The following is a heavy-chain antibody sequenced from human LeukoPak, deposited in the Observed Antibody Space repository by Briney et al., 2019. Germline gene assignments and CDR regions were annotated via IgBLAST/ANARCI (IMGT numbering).Heavy chain of an antibody. Sequence: ASVKVSCKASEYTFTSYDINWVRQATGQGLEWMGWMNPNSGNTGYAQKFQGRVTMTRNTSINTAYMELSSLRFEDTAVYYCARGRHPGPTWISEYWGQGTLVTVFS. V-gene: IGHV1-8*01. CDR3: ARGRHPGPTWISEY. D-gene: IGHD5-12*01. CDR2: MNPNSGNT. CDR1: EYTFTSYD. J-gene: IGHJ4*02.